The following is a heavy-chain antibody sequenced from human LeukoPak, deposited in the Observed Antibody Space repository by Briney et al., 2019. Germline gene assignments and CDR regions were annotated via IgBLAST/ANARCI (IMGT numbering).Heavy chain of an antibody. Sequence: SQTLSLTCAISGDSISTNSATWTWLRQSPSRGLEWLGRTYYRSKWNNDYAVSMKSRITINPDTSKNQFSLQLNSVTPEDTAVYYCARLVGASWFDSWGQGTLVTVSS. V-gene: IGHV6-1*01. CDR2: TYYRSKWNN. J-gene: IGHJ5*01. CDR3: ARLVGASWFDS. CDR1: GDSISTNSAT. D-gene: IGHD1-26*01.